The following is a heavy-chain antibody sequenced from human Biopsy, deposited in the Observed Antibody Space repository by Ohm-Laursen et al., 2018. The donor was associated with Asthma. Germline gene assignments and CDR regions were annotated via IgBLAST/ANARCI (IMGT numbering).Heavy chain of an antibody. J-gene: IGHJ3*02. CDR3: ARTYYDFLTGQVNDAFGI. Sequence: ASVKVSCKASGYTFINYAIHWVRQAPGQRLEWMGWINADNGNTKYSQKFQGRVTITRDTSASTAYMDLSSLRSEDTAVYYCARTYYDFLTGQVNDAFGIWGQGTVVTVSS. D-gene: IGHD3-9*01. CDR2: INADNGNT. V-gene: IGHV1-3*01. CDR1: GYTFINYA.